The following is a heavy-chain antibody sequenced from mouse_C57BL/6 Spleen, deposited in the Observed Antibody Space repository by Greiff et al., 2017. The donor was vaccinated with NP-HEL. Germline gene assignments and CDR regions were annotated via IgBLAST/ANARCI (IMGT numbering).Heavy chain of an antibody. CDR1: GYTFTDYN. Sequence: EVQLQQPGPELVKPGASVKIPCKASGYTFTDYNMDWVKQSHGKSLEWIGDINPNNGGTIYNQKFKGKATLTVDKSSSTAYMELRSLTSEDTAVYYCASGGAQASFAYWGQGTLVTVSA. CDR2: INPNNGGT. D-gene: IGHD3-2*02. CDR3: ASGGAQASFAY. J-gene: IGHJ3*01. V-gene: IGHV1-18*01.